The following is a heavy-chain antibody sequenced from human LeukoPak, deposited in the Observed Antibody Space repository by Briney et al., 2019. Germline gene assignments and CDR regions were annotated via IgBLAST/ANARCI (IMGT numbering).Heavy chain of an antibody. CDR1: GFTFRTNA. CDR3: AKGVRRSSDYSSPVDY. D-gene: IGHD3-22*01. J-gene: IGHJ4*02. V-gene: IGHV3-23*01. CDR2: ISGSGGST. Sequence: PGGSLRLSCAAPGFTFRTNAMSWVRQAPGKGLEWVSAISGSGGSTYYADSVKGRFTISRDNSRNTLYRQMDSLRAEDTAVYYCAKGVRRSSDYSSPVDYWGQGTLVTVSS.